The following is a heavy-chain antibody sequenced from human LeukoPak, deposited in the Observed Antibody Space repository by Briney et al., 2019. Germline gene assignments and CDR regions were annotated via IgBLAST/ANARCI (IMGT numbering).Heavy chain of an antibody. CDR1: GGSISSGGYY. D-gene: IGHD3-3*01. CDR3: ARGRYTIFGVVSDFDH. J-gene: IGHJ4*02. V-gene: IGHV4-31*03. CDR2: IYYSGST. Sequence: SETLSLTCTVSGGSISSGGYYWSWIRQHPGKGLEWIGYIYYSGSTNYNPSLKSRLTISVDTSKNQFSLKLNSVTAADTAVYYCARGRYTIFGVVSDFDHWGQGTLVTVSS.